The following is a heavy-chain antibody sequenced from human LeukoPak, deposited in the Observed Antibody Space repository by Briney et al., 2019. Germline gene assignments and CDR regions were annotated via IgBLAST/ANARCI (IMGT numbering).Heavy chain of an antibody. J-gene: IGHJ6*03. CDR2: IRYDGSNK. D-gene: IGHD3-3*01. CDR1: GFTFSSYG. Sequence: GGSLRLSRAASGFTFSSYGMHWVRQAPGKGLEWVAFIRYDGSNKYYADSVKGRFTISRDNSKNTLYLQMNSLRAEDTAVYYCAKDRAVLRFLEWPTTHYYYYYMDVWGKGTTVTVSS. CDR3: AKDRAVLRFLEWPTTHYYYYYMDV. V-gene: IGHV3-30*02.